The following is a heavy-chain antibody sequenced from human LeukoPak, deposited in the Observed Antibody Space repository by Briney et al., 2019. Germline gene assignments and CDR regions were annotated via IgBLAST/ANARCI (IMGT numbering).Heavy chain of an antibody. V-gene: IGHV1-8*01. CDR3: ARERRGPHYDFWSGQRRIYYYGMDV. J-gene: IGHJ6*02. D-gene: IGHD3-3*01. CDR2: MNPNSGNT. CDR1: GYTFTSYD. Sequence: GASVKVSCMASGYTFTSYDINWVRQATGQGLEWMGWMNPNSGNTGYAQKFQGRVTMTRNTSISTAYMELSSLRSEDTAVYYCARERRGPHYDFWSGQRRIYYYGMDVWGQGTTVTVSS.